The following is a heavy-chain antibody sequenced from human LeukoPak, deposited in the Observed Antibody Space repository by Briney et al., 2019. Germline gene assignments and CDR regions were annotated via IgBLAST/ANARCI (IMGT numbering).Heavy chain of an antibody. CDR1: GDSISSSNYY. Sequence: PSETLSLTCTVSGDSISSSNYYWGWIRQPPGTGLEWIGSIYYGGITYYNPSLKSRVTISVDTSKNQFSLKLSSVTAADTAVYYCARAPHFFDISGSRYYFDYWGQGTLVTVSS. J-gene: IGHJ4*02. CDR2: IYYGGIT. V-gene: IGHV4-39*07. D-gene: IGHD3-22*01. CDR3: ARAPHFFDISGSRYYFDY.